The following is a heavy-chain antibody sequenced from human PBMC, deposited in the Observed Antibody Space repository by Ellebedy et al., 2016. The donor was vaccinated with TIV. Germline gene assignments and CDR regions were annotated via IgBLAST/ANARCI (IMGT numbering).Heavy chain of an antibody. CDR3: ARVLGSYSSGYYTSYYYYYGMDV. D-gene: IGHD3-22*01. V-gene: IGHV3-48*03. Sequence: PGGSLRLSCAASGFTFSIYEMNWVRKAPGKGLEWVSYISKSATTIYYADSVKGRFTISRDNAKNSLYLQMNNLRAEDTAVYYCARVLGSYSSGYYTSYYYYYGMDVWGQGTTVTVSS. CDR2: ISKSATTI. J-gene: IGHJ6*02. CDR1: GFTFSIYE.